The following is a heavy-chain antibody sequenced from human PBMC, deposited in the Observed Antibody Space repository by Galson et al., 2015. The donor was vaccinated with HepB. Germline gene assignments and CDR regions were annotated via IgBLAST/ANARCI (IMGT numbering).Heavy chain of an antibody. CDR2: ISGRSSRT. Sequence: SLRLSCAASGFTFSSYAMTWVRQALGKGLEWVSAISGRSSRTYYSDSVKGRFTISRDNSKNTLYLQMNSLRAEDTAVYYCTKTSWFRNNKHDAFDIWGPGTIVSVSS. V-gene: IGHV3-23*01. CDR1: GFTFSSYA. CDR3: TKTSWFRNNKHDAFDI. J-gene: IGHJ3*02. D-gene: IGHD1-14*01.